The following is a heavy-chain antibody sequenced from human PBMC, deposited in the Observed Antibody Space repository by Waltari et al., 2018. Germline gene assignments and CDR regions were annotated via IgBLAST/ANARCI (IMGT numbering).Heavy chain of an antibody. CDR2: FDPEDGET. Sequence: QVQLVQSGAEVKKPGASVKVSCKVSGYTLTELSMHWVRQAPGKGLEWMGGFDPEDGETIYAQKFQGRVTMTEDTSTDTAYMELSSLRSEDTAVYYCATARLSGSYWHDAFDIWGQGTMVTVSS. J-gene: IGHJ3*02. V-gene: IGHV1-24*01. CDR1: GYTLTELS. D-gene: IGHD1-26*01. CDR3: ATARLSGSYWHDAFDI.